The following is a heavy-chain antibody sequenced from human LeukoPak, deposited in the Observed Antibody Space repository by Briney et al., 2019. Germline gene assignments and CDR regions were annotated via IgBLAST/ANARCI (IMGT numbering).Heavy chain of an antibody. J-gene: IGHJ4*02. CDR2: VNQDGGET. CDR1: EFTFSSYW. CDR3: ARGGYFSTY. V-gene: IGHV3-7*05. D-gene: IGHD3-3*02. Sequence: GGSLRLSCAASEFTFSSYWMTWVRQAPGKGLEWVANVNQDGGETYYVDSVKGRFTISRDNAKNSLYLRMNSLRAEDTAVYYCARGGYFSTYWGQGTLVTVSS.